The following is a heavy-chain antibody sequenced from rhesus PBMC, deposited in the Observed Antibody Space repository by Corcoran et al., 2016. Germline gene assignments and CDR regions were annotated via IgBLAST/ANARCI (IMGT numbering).Heavy chain of an antibody. CDR3: ARGGLYNWNYIRFDY. CDR1: GASISSYW. CDR2: INGNSGTT. V-gene: IGHV4-80*01. Sequence: QVQLQESGPGLVKPSETLSLTCAVSGASISSYWWNWIRQPPGKGLEGIGEINGNSGTTTYNPSLKRRVTISKDASKNQFSLKLSSVTAADTAVYYCARGGLYNWNYIRFDYWGQGVLVTVSS. D-gene: IGHD1-26*01. J-gene: IGHJ4*01.